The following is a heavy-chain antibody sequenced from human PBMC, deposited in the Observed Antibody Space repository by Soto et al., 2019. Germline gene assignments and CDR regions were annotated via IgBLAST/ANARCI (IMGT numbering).Heavy chain of an antibody. D-gene: IGHD7-27*01. CDR2: ISGSGGST. Sequence: GGSLRLSCAASGFTFSSYAMSWVRQAPGKGLEWVSAISGSGGSTYYADSVKGRFTISRDNSKNTLYLQMNSLRAEATAVYYCARANWGSGYFDYWGQGTLVTVSS. J-gene: IGHJ4*02. CDR1: GFTFSSYA. V-gene: IGHV3-23*01. CDR3: ARANWGSGYFDY.